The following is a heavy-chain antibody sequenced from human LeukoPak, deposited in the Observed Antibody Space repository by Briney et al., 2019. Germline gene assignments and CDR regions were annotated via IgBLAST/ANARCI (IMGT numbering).Heavy chain of an antibody. CDR1: GFTFSSYW. D-gene: IGHD2-2*01. V-gene: IGHV3-74*01. CDR2: INSDGSST. Sequence: GGSLRLSCAASGFTFSSYWMHWVRQAPGKGLVWVSRINSDGSSTSYADSVKGRFTISRDNAKNTLYLQMSSLRAEDTAVYYCAKIGYCSSTSCSDIVATTSSNDYWGQGTLVTVSS. CDR3: AKIGYCSSTSCSDIVATTSSNDY. J-gene: IGHJ4*02.